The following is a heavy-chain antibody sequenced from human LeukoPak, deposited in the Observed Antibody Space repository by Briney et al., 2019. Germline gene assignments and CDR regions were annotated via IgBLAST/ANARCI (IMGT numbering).Heavy chain of an antibody. CDR3: AIGYGSSAAVFDY. CDR2: INPNSGGT. CDR1: GYTFTGYY. V-gene: IGHV1-2*02. Sequence: GASVKVSCKASGYTFTGYYMHWVRQAPGQGLEWMGWINPNSGGTNYAQKFQGRVTMTRDTSISTAYMELSRLRSDGTAVYYCAIGYGSSAAVFDYWGQGTLVTVSS. J-gene: IGHJ4*02. D-gene: IGHD1-26*01.